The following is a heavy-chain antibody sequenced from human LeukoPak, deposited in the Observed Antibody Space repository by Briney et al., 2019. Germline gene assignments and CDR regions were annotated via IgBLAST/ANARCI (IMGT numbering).Heavy chain of an antibody. D-gene: IGHD1-26*01. J-gene: IGHJ3*02. CDR2: IRYDGSNK. V-gene: IGHV3-30*02. CDR3: AKDPYSGSYIGDAFDI. Sequence: PGGSLRLSCAASGFTFSSYGMHWVRQAPSKGLEWVAFIRYDGSNKYYADSVKGRFAISRDNSKNTLYLQMNSLRAEDTAVYYCAKDPYSGSYIGDAFDIWGQGTMVTVSS. CDR1: GFTFSSYG.